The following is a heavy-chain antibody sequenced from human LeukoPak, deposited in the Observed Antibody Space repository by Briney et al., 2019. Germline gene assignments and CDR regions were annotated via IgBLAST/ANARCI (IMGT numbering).Heavy chain of an antibody. CDR2: MNPNSGNT. J-gene: IGHJ6*02. CDR3: AREGGSGYGMDV. V-gene: IGHV1-8*01. Sequence: ASVKVSCKASGYTFTSYDINWVRQATGQGLEWMGWMNPNSGNTGYAQKFQGRVTMTRNTSISTAYMGLSSPRSEDTAVYYCAREGGSGYGMDVWGQGTTVTVSS. D-gene: IGHD3-10*01. CDR1: GYTFTSYD.